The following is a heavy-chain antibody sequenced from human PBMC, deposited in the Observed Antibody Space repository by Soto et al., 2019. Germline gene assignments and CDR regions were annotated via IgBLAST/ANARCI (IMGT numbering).Heavy chain of an antibody. D-gene: IGHD3-9*01. J-gene: IGHJ4*02. CDR3: ARLNFVLRYFDWLPPFDY. V-gene: IGHV4-39*01. CDR2: IYYSGST. Sequence: PSETLSLTCTVSGGSISSSSYYWGWIRQPPGKGLEWIGSIYYSGSTYYNPSLKSRVTISVDTSKNQFSLKLSSVTAADTAVYYCARLNFVLRYFDWLPPFDYWGQGTLVTVSS. CDR1: GGSISSSSYY.